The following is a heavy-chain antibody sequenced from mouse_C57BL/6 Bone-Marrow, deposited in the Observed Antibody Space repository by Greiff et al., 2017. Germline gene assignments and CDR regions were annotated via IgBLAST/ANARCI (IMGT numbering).Heavy chain of an antibody. V-gene: IGHV5-6*01. CDR2: ISSGGSYT. J-gene: IGHJ2*01. CDR1: GFTFSSYG. CDR3: ARRDSYLDY. D-gene: IGHD2-12*01. Sequence: EVQLVESGGDLVKPGGSLKLSCAASGFTFSSYGMSWVRQTPDKRLEWVATISSGGSYTYYPDSVKGRFTISRDNAKNTLYLQMSSLKSEDTAMYYCARRDSYLDYGGQGTTLTVSS.